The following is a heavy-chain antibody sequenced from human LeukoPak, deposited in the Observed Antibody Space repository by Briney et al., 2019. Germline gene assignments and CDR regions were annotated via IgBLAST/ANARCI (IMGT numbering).Heavy chain of an antibody. Sequence: SETLSLTCTVSSGSINNYYWSWIRQTPGKRLEWIGYIHSSGTTNYNPSLKSRVTISLDTSKNQFSLKVYSATVADTAVYYCARQDPWRFSDKWGQGTLVTVSS. D-gene: IGHD3-10*01. J-gene: IGHJ4*02. CDR3: ARQDPWRFSDK. CDR1: SGSINNYY. V-gene: IGHV4-59*08. CDR2: IHSSGTT.